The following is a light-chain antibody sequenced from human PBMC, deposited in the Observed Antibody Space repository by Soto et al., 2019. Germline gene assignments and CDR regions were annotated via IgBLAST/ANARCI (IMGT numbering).Light chain of an antibody. CDR1: SSDIGTYNL. J-gene: IGLJ1*01. CDR2: EGI. V-gene: IGLV2-23*01. CDR3: GSYARSGTDNYV. Sequence: QSALTQPASVSGSPGQSITISCTETSSDIGTYNLVSWYQHYPGKAPKLMIYEGIKRPSGVSNRCSGSKSGNTAFLTISGLQAEDEADYSCGSYARSGTDNYVFVSGTKVTVL.